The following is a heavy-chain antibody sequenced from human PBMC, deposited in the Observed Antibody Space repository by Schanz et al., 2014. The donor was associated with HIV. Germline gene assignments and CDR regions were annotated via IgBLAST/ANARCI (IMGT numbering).Heavy chain of an antibody. CDR2: INSDGSST. V-gene: IGHV3-9*01. D-gene: IGHD5-12*01. Sequence: EVQLVESGGGLVQPGRSLRLSCAASGFSFDDYAMHWVRQAPGKGLEWVSGINSDGSSTSYADSVKGRFTISRDNAKNTLYLQMNSLRAEDTAVYYCAKDLGGFSAYEAYTSGRGYWGQGTLVIVSS. J-gene: IGHJ4*02. CDR3: AKDLGGFSAYEAYTSGRGY. CDR1: GFSFDDYA.